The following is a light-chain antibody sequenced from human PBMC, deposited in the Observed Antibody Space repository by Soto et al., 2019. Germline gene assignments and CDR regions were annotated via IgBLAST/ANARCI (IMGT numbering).Light chain of an antibody. Sequence: QSALTQPRSVSGSPGQSVTISCTGTSSDVGGYNYVSWHLQHPGKAPKVMIYDVSKRPSGVPDRFTGSKSGNTASLTISGLQSEDEADYYCCSFAGNYIYVFGTGTTVTVL. CDR1: SSDVGGYNY. V-gene: IGLV2-11*01. J-gene: IGLJ1*01. CDR3: CSFAGNYIYV. CDR2: DVS.